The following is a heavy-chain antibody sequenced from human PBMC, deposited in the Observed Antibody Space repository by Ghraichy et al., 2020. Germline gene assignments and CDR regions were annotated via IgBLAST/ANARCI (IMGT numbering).Heavy chain of an antibody. CDR3: VKDLRGSYYFDY. V-gene: IGHV3-64D*06. J-gene: IGHJ4*02. CDR2: ISSNGGGT. Sequence: GSLRLSCSASGFTFSSYTMHWVRQAPGKGLEYVSAISSNGGGTYYADSVKDRFTISRDDSKNTLYLQMCSLRAEDTAVYYCVKDLRGSYYFDYWGQGTLVTVSS. CDR1: GFTFSSYT. D-gene: IGHD6-13*01.